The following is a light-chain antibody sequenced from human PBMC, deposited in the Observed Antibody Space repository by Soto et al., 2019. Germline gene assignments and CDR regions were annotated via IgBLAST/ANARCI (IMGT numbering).Light chain of an antibody. CDR2: GAS. V-gene: IGKV3-20*01. J-gene: IGKJ4*01. CDR3: QQYGSSPQVT. Sequence: TVLTQSPDTLSLSPGERATLSCRASQGVNSGYLAWYQQKPGQAPRLLIYGASTRATGIPDRFSGSGSGTDFTLTIGRLEPEDFAVYYCQQYGSSPQVTFGGGTKVESK. CDR1: QGVNSGY.